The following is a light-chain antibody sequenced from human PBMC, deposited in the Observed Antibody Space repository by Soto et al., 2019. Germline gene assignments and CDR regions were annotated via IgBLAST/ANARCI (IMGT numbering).Light chain of an antibody. Sequence: QSVLTHPRSVSGSHGQSVTISCTGTSSDVGGYNYVSWYQQHPGKAPKLMIYDVSKRPSGVPDRFSGSKSGNTASLTISGLQAEDEADYYCCSYAGSYVVFGGGTQLTVL. J-gene: IGLJ2*01. CDR2: DVS. V-gene: IGLV2-11*01. CDR3: CSYAGSYVV. CDR1: SSDVGGYNY.